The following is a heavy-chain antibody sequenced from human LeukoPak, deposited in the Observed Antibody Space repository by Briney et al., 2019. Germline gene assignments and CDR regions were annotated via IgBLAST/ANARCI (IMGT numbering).Heavy chain of an antibody. D-gene: IGHD3-22*01. CDR1: GYTFTSYY. CDR3: ARAPIYYCDSSGYALDY. J-gene: IGHJ4*02. Sequence: ASVKVSCKASGYTFTSYYMHWVRQAPGQGLEWMGIINPSGGSTSYAQKFQGRVTMTRDTSTSTVYMELSSLRSEDTAVYYCARAPIYYCDSSGYALDYWGQGTLVTVSS. V-gene: IGHV1-46*01. CDR2: INPSGGST.